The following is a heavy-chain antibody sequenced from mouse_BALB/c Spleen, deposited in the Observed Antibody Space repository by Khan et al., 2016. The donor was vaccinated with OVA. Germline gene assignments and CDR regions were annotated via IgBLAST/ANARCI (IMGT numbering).Heavy chain of an antibody. CDR2: IYPGDGDT. Sequence: QIQLVQSGAELVRPGSSVKISCKASGYAFSSYWMNWVKQRPGQGLEWIGQIYPGDGDTNYNGKFKGKATLTADKSSSTAYMQLSSLTSEDSAVYFCARGENPYYFDYWGQGPTLTVSS. CDR1: GYAFSSYW. CDR3: ARGENPYYFDY. J-gene: IGHJ2*01. V-gene: IGHV1-80*01.